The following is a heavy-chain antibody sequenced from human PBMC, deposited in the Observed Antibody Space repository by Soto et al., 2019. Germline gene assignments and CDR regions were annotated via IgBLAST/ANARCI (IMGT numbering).Heavy chain of an antibody. J-gene: IGHJ5*02. CDR2: ISSSSSYI. CDR3: ARDHYGDHQFSWFDP. V-gene: IGHV3-21*01. CDR1: GFTFSSYS. Sequence: EVQLVESGGGLVKPGGSLRLSCAASGFTFSSYSMNWVRQAPGKGLEWVSSISSSSSYIYYADSVKGRFTISRYNAKNPLYLQMNRLRAEDTAVYYCARDHYGDHQFSWFDPWGQGTLVTVSS. D-gene: IGHD4-17*01.